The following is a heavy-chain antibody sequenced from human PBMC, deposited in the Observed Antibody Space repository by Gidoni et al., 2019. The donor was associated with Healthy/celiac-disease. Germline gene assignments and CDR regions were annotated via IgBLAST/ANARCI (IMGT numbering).Heavy chain of an antibody. J-gene: IGHJ6*02. D-gene: IGHD6-19*01. CDR3: ARELAGRYYYYGMDV. Sequence: QVQLVESGGGVVQPGRSLRLSCAASGFTSSSYAMHWVRQAPGKGLEWVAVISYDGSNKYYADSVKGRFTISRDNSKNTLYLQMNSLRAEDTAVYYCARELAGRYYYYGMDVWGQGTTVTVSS. V-gene: IGHV3-30-3*01. CDR2: ISYDGSNK. CDR1: GFTSSSYA.